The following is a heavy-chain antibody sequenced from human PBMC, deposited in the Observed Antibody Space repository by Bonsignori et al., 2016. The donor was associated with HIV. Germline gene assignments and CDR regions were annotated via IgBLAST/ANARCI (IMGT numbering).Heavy chain of an antibody. V-gene: IGHV4-34*01. CDR3: ARGGWGYFDY. CDR2: INHSGST. J-gene: IGHJ4*02. Sequence: RQAPGKGLEWIGEINHSGSTNYNPSLKSRVTISVDTSKNQFSLKLSSVTAADTAVYYCARGGWGYFDYWGQGTLVTVSS. D-gene: IGHD7-27*01.